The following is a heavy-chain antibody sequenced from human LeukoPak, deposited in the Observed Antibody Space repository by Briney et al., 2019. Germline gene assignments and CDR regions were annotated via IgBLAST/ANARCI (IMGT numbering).Heavy chain of an antibody. CDR3: ARIPWLVTYYFDS. V-gene: IGHV4-4*02. CDR1: GGSISSSNW. D-gene: IGHD6-19*01. CDR2: IYHSGSP. J-gene: IGHJ4*02. Sequence: PSGTLSLTCAVSGGSISSSNWWSWVRQPPGKGLEWIGEIYHSGSPNYNPSLKSRVTISVDKSKNQFSLKLSSVTAADTAVYYCARIPWLVTYYFDSWGQGTLVTVSS.